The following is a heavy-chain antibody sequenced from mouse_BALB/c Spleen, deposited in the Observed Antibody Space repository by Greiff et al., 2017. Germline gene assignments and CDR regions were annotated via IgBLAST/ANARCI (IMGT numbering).Heavy chain of an antibody. J-gene: IGHJ4*01. CDR1: GFSLTSYG. CDR3: AREGSSSYPYYAMDY. D-gene: IGHD1-1*01. V-gene: IGHV2-9*02. Sequence: QVQLQQSGPGLVAPSQSLSITCTVSGFSLTSYGVHWVRQPPGKGLEWLGVIWAGGSTNYNSALMSRLSISKDNSKSQVFLKMNSLQTDDTAMYYCAREGSSSYPYYAMDYWGQGTSVTVSS. CDR2: IWAGGST.